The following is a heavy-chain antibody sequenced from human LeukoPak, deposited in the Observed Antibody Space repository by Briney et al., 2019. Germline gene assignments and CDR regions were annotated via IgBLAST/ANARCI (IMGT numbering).Heavy chain of an antibody. CDR2: ISSSSSYI. CDR3: AREDYGGNEGDFDY. CDR1: GFTFSSYS. V-gene: IGHV3-21*01. J-gene: IGHJ4*02. Sequence: PGGSLRLSCAASGFTFSSYSMNWVCQAPGKGLEWVSSISSSSSYIYYADSVKGRFTISRDNAKNSLYLQMNSLRAEDTAVYYCAREDYGGNEGDFDYWGQGTLVTVSS. D-gene: IGHD4-23*01.